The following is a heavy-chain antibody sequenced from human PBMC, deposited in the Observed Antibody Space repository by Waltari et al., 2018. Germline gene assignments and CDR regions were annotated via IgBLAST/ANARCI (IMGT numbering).Heavy chain of an antibody. CDR1: GYTFTSYD. CDR2: MNPNSGNT. D-gene: IGHD6-19*01. Sequence: QVQLVQSGAEVKKPGASVKVSCKASGYTFTSYDIHWVRQATGQGLEWMGWMNPNSGNTGYAQKFQGRGTITRNTSIRTAYMERSSLRSEETAVYYCARGGSGWGYYYCGMDVWGQGTTVTVSS. CDR3: ARGGSGWGYYYCGMDV. V-gene: IGHV1-8*03. J-gene: IGHJ6*02.